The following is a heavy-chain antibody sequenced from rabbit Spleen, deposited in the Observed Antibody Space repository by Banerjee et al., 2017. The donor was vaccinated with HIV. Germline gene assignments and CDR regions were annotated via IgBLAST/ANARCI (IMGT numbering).Heavy chain of an antibody. V-gene: IGHV1S47*01. CDR1: GFDFSHYG. Sequence: QEQLVESGGGLVQPGGSLKLSCKASGFDFSHYGVSWVRQAPGKGLEWIGYIDPIFTTTHFASWVSGRFSISRDIRQNPLYLHLNSLTGADTATYFCVRDQSRMLDLWGPGTLVTVS. D-gene: IGHD6-1*01. CDR2: IDPIFTTT. CDR3: VRDQSRMLDL. J-gene: IGHJ6*01.